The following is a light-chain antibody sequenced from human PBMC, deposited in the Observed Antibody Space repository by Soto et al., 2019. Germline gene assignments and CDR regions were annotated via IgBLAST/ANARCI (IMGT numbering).Light chain of an antibody. CDR2: LERSGSY. V-gene: IGLV4-60*02. Sequence: QLVLTQSSSASASLGSSVKLTCTLSSGHSSYIIAWHQQQPGKAPRYLMKLERSGSYNKGSGVPDRFSGSSSGADRYLTISNLQFEDVADYYCETWDSNTRVFGGGTKVTVL. CDR1: SGHSSYI. CDR3: ETWDSNTRV. J-gene: IGLJ3*02.